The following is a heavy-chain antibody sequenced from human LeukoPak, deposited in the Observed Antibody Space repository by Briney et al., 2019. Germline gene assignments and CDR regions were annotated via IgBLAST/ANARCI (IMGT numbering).Heavy chain of an antibody. CDR1: GGPFSGYY. J-gene: IGHJ4*02. CDR2: INHSGST. CDR3: ARGSGYYDSSGYCFDY. Sequence: PSETLSLTCAVYGGPFSGYYWSWIRQPPGKGLEWIGEINHSGSTNYNPSLKSRVTISVDTSKNQFSLKLSSVTAADTAVYYCARGSGYYDSSGYCFDYWGQGTLVTVSS. V-gene: IGHV4-34*01. D-gene: IGHD3-22*01.